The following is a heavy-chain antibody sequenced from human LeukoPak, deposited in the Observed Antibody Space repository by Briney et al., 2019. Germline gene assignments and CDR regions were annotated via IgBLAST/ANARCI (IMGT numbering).Heavy chain of an antibody. J-gene: IGHJ4*02. CDR1: GGSISSYY. V-gene: IGHV4-59*01. D-gene: IGHD6-19*01. Sequence: SETLSLTCTVSGGSISSYYWSWIRQPPGKGLEWIGYIYYSGSTNYNPSLKSRVTISVDTSKNQFSLKLSSVTAADTAVYYCARVSARDGQWLARRYYFDYWGQGTLVTVSS. CDR3: ARVSARDGQWLARRYYFDY. CDR2: IYYSGST.